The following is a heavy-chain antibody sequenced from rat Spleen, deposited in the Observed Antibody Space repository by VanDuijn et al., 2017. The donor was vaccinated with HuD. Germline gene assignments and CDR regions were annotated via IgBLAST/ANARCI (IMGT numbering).Heavy chain of an antibody. Sequence: EVQLVESGGGLVQPGRSMKLSCAASGFTFSNYGMAWVRQAPKKGLEWVAYISYDGGSTYYRDSVKGRFTISRDNAKSTLYLQMDSLRSEDTATYYCTTLERTTYYFDYWGQGVMVTVSS. CDR3: TTLERTTYYFDY. CDR2: ISYDGGST. D-gene: IGHD1-10*01. V-gene: IGHV5-20*01. J-gene: IGHJ2*01. CDR1: GFTFSNYG.